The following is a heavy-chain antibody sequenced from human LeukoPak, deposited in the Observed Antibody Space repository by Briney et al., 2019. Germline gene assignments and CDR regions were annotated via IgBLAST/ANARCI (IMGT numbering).Heavy chain of an antibody. J-gene: IGHJ5*02. D-gene: IGHD2-2*01. Sequence: EASVKVSCKASGYTFTGYYMHRVRQAPGQGLEWMGWINPNSGGTNYAQKFQGRVTMTRDTSISTAYMELSRLRSDDTAVYYCARSLFGGPAANNWFDPWGQGTLVTVSS. CDR2: INPNSGGT. CDR1: GYTFTGYY. V-gene: IGHV1-2*02. CDR3: ARSLFGGPAANNWFDP.